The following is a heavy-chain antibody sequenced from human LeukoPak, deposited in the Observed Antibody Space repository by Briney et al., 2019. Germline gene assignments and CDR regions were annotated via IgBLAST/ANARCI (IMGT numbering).Heavy chain of an antibody. CDR3: AIGIAAANYYYYYMDV. D-gene: IGHD6-13*01. Sequence: ASVKVSCKASGYTFTSYDINWVRQATGQGLEWMGWMNPNSGNTGYAQKFQGRVTMTRNTPISTAYMELSSLRSEDTAVYYCAIGIAAANYYYYYMDVWGKGTTVTVSS. CDR2: MNPNSGNT. V-gene: IGHV1-8*01. CDR1: GYTFTSYD. J-gene: IGHJ6*03.